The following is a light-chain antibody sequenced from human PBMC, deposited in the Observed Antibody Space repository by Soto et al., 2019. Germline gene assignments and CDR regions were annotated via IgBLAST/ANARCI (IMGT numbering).Light chain of an antibody. CDR2: HAS. V-gene: IGKV3-20*01. Sequence: EIVLTQSPGTLSLSPGESATLSCRANQVVSSSYLAWYQQKPGQAPRLLIYHASDRATGVPDRFSGSGSGTGFALTITRLEPEDFALFYCQQYGTFPFSFGQGTKLEIK. CDR3: QQYGTFPFS. CDR1: QVVSSSY. J-gene: IGKJ2*01.